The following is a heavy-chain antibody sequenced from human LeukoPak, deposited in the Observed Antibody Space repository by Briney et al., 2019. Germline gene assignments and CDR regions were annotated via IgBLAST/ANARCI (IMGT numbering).Heavy chain of an antibody. CDR2: IIPIFGTA. CDR3: ARDRELTGGGYGWYFDY. D-gene: IGHD1-26*01. V-gene: IGHV1-69*13. Sequence: SVKVSCKASGGTFSSYAISWVRQAPGQGLEWMGGIIPIFGTANYAQKFQGRVTITADESTSTAYMELSGLRSEDTAVYYCARDRELTGGGYGWYFDYWGQGTLVTVSS. CDR1: GGTFSSYA. J-gene: IGHJ4*02.